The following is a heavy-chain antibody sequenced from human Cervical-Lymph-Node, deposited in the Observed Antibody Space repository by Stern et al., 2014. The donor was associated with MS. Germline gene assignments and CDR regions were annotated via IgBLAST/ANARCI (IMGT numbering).Heavy chain of an antibody. V-gene: IGHV4-30-4*01. Sequence: QVQLQESGPGLVKPSQTLSLTCTVSGGSISSGDNYWSWIRQPPGKGPEWIGYIHYSGGTYFNPSLKSRATISADTSKNQFSLKLNSMTAADTAVYYCARVTDYGDAFFDYWGQGILVTVSS. CDR3: ARVTDYGDAFFDY. CDR2: IHYSGGT. D-gene: IGHD4-17*01. J-gene: IGHJ4*02. CDR1: GGSISSGDNY.